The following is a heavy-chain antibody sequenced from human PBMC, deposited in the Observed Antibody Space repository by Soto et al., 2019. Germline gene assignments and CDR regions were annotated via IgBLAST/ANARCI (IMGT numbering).Heavy chain of an antibody. CDR3: ASRYDFWSGYPYYFDY. Sequence: SETLSPTCAVSGGSISSSNWWSWVRQPPGKGLEWIGEIYHSGSTNYNPSLKSRVTISVDKSKNQFSLKLSSVTAADTAVYYCASRYDFWSGYPYYFDYWGQGTLVTVSS. CDR2: IYHSGST. D-gene: IGHD3-3*01. CDR1: GGSISSSNW. J-gene: IGHJ4*02. V-gene: IGHV4-4*02.